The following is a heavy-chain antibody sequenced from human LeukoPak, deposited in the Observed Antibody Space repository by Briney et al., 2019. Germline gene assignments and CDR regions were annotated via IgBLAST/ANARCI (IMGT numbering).Heavy chain of an antibody. V-gene: IGHV4-34*01. Sequence: SETLSLTCAVYGGSFSGYYWSWIRQLPGKGLEWIGEINHSGSTNYNPSLKSRVTISVDTSKNQFSLKLSSVTAADTAVYYCATLPHVAVAETFDYWGQGTLVTVSS. J-gene: IGHJ4*02. CDR3: ATLPHVAVAETFDY. CDR1: GGSFSGYY. D-gene: IGHD6-19*01. CDR2: INHSGST.